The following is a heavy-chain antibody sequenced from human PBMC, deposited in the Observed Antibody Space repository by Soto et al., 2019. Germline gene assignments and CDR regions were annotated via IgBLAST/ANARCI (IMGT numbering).Heavy chain of an antibody. CDR2: ISVYSGNT. CDR3: AREKWDYGMDV. CDR1: GYSLTSYG. J-gene: IGHJ6*02. Sequence: GXSVKVSYKASGYSLTSYGITWVRQAPGQGLEWMGWISVYSGNTKYAQKLQGRVTMTTDTSTSTAYMELRSLRSDDTAVYYCAREKWDYGMDVWGLGTTVTVSS. V-gene: IGHV1-18*04. D-gene: IGHD1-26*01.